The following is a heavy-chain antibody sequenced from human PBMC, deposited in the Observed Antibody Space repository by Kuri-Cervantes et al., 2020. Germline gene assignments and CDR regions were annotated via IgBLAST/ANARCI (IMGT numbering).Heavy chain of an antibody. J-gene: IGHJ5*02. CDR2: INRNGGST. CDR3: AKTTPYYYGDYVFGWFDP. V-gene: IGHV3-20*04. CDR1: GFTFDDYG. D-gene: IGHD4-17*01. Sequence: GESLKISCAASGFTFDDYGMSWVRQAPGKGLEWVSGINRNGGSTGYADSVKGRFTISRDNAKNSLYLQMNSLRAEDTAVYYCAKTTPYYYGDYVFGWFDPWGQGTLVTVSS.